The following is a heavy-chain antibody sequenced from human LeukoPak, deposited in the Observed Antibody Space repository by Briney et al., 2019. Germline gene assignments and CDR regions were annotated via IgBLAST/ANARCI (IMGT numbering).Heavy chain of an antibody. Sequence: SETLSLTCTVSGGSISSSSYYWGWIRQPPGKGLEWIGSIYYSGSTYYNPSLKSRVTISVDTSKNQFSLKLSSVTAADTAVYYCAREEFGELSFDYWGQGTLVTVSS. CDR2: IYYSGST. V-gene: IGHV4-39*07. D-gene: IGHD3-10*01. J-gene: IGHJ4*02. CDR1: GGSISSSSYY. CDR3: AREEFGELSFDY.